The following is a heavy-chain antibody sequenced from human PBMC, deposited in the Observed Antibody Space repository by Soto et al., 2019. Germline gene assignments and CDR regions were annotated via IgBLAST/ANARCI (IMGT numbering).Heavy chain of an antibody. Sequence: PSETLSLTCAVSGGSISSSSYYWGWISQPPGKGLEWIGSIYYSGSTYYNPSLKSRVTISVDTSKNQFSLKLSSVTAADTAVYYCARHGPGGSYSDYWGQGTLVTVSS. CDR3: ARHGPGGSYSDY. D-gene: IGHD1-26*01. V-gene: IGHV4-39*01. CDR2: IYYSGST. CDR1: GGSISSSSYY. J-gene: IGHJ4*02.